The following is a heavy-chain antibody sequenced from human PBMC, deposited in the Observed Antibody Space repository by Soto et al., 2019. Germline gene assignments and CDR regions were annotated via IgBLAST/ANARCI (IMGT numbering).Heavy chain of an antibody. CDR1: SGSISSSNW. CDR3: ARDPGYCSGGSCYYYYYMDV. Sequence: QVQLQESGPGLVKPSGTLSLTCAVSSGSISSSNWWSWVRQPPGKGLEWIGEIYHSGSTNYNPSPKSRITISVDKSKNQFSLKLSSVTAADTAVYYCARDPGYCSGGSCYYYYYMDVWGKGTTVTVSS. J-gene: IGHJ6*03. V-gene: IGHV4-4*02. D-gene: IGHD2-15*01. CDR2: IYHSGST.